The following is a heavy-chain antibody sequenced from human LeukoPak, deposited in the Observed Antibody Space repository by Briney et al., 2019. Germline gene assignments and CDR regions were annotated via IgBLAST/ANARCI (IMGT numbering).Heavy chain of an antibody. D-gene: IGHD2-15*01. J-gene: IGHJ4*02. V-gene: IGHV3-33*01. Sequence: TGGSLRLSCAASGFTFSSYGMHWVRQAPGKGLEWVAVIWYDGSNKYYADSVKGRFTISRDNSKNTLYLQMNSLRAEDTAVYYCARGPIGGLLGYWGQGTLVTVSS. CDR2: IWYDGSNK. CDR3: ARGPIGGLLGY. CDR1: GFTFSSYG.